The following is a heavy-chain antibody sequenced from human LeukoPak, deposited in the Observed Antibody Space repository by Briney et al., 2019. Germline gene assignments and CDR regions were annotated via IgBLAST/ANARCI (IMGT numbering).Heavy chain of an antibody. CDR1: GYSISSGYY. Sequence: SETLSLTCTVSGYSISSGYYWSWIRQPAGKGLEWIGRIYTSGSTHYNPSPKSRATISVDTSKNRCSLKLSSVTAADTAVYYCAREREGRLYYYGSSGYLPIRPHYYYYMDVWGKGTTVTISS. CDR3: AREREGRLYYYGSSGYLPIRPHYYYYMDV. CDR2: IYTSGST. V-gene: IGHV4-61*02. J-gene: IGHJ6*03. D-gene: IGHD3-22*01.